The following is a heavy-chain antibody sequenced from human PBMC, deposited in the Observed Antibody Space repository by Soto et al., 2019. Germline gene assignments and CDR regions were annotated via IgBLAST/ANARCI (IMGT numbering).Heavy chain of an antibody. D-gene: IGHD2-15*01. Sequence: SETLSLTCTVSGGSISSYYRSWIRQPPGTGLEWIGYIYYSGSTNYNPSLKSRVTISVDTSKNQFSLKLSSVTAADTAVYYCARARFEGCSGGSCYPMNFDYWGQGTLVTVSS. CDR3: ARARFEGCSGGSCYPMNFDY. J-gene: IGHJ4*02. CDR2: IYYSGST. CDR1: GGSISSYY. V-gene: IGHV4-59*01.